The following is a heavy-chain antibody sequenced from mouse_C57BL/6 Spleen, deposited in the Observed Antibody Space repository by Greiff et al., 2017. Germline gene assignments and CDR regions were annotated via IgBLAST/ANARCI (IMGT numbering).Heavy chain of an antibody. J-gene: IGHJ1*03. CDR2: IYPGDGDT. V-gene: IGHV1-82*01. CDR1: GYAFSSSW. CDR3: ARGTYFDV. Sequence: QVQLQQSGPELVKPGASVKISCKASGYAFSSSWMNWVKQRPGKGLEWIGRIYPGDGDTNYNGKFKGKATLTADKSSSTAYKQLSSLTCEDSAVYFCARGTYFDVWGTGTTVTVSS.